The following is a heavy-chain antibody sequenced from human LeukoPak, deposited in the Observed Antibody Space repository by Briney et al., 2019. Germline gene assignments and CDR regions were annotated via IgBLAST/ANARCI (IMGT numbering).Heavy chain of an antibody. J-gene: IGHJ2*01. CDR3: ARVGSYCFDL. Sequence: SETLSLTCAVSGGPISTYYWTWIRQPPGKGLEWIGYVDYSGSTNSNPSLESRVTLSVDSSRNQFSLKVSSVTTADTAVYYCARVGSYCFDLWGRGTLVTVSS. CDR2: VDYSGST. CDR1: GGPISTYY. D-gene: IGHD1-26*01. V-gene: IGHV4-59*01.